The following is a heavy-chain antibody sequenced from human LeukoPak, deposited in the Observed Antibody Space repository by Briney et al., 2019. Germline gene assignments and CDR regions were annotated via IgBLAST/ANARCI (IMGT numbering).Heavy chain of an antibody. CDR1: GGSFSGYY. V-gene: IGHV4-34*01. J-gene: IGHJ4*02. CDR3: ARGWLRYFDDPTFDY. Sequence: WETLSLTCAVYGGSFSGYYWSWIRQPPGKGLEWVGEINHSGSTNYNPSLKSRVTISVDTSKNQFSLKLSSVTAADTAVYYCARGWLRYFDDPTFDYWGQGTLVTVSS. D-gene: IGHD3-9*01. CDR2: INHSGST.